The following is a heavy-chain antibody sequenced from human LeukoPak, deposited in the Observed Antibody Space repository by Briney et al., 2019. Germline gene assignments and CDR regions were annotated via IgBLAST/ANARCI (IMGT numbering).Heavy chain of an antibody. CDR2: IKQDGSEK. Sequence: GGSLRLSCAASGFTFSSYWMSWVRQAPGKGLEWVANIKQDGSEKYYVDSVKGRFTISRDNAKNSLYLQMNSLRAEDTAVYYCARARWNDLFGYYYYMDVWGKGTTVTISS. J-gene: IGHJ6*03. V-gene: IGHV3-7*01. D-gene: IGHD1-1*01. CDR1: GFTFSSYW. CDR3: ARARWNDLFGYYYYMDV.